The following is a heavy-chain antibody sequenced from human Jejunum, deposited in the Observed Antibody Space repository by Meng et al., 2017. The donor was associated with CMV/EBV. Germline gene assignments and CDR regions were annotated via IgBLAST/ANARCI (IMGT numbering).Heavy chain of an antibody. CDR3: TTPGATTSY. CDR2: IKSKTDGGTT. Sequence: AATRSPSPNGWMTWVRQGAGEGLEWVGRIKSKTDGGTTDYAAPVNGRFTISRDDPKNTLYLQMNSLITADTAVYFCTTPGATTSYWGQGTLVTVSS. V-gene: IGHV3-15*01. CDR1: RSPSPNGW. D-gene: IGHD1-26*01. J-gene: IGHJ4*02.